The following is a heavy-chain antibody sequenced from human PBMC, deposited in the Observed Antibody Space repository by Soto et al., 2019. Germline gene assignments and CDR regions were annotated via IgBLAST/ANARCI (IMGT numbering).Heavy chain of an antibody. CDR2: FDPEDGET. D-gene: IGHD3-22*01. J-gene: IGHJ4*02. V-gene: IGHV1-24*01. CDR1: GYTLTELS. CDR3: WTYYYDSSGYHLFDY. Sequence: ASVKVSCKVSGYTLTELSMHWVRQAPGKGLEWMGGFDPEDGETIYAQKFQGRVTMTEDTSTDTAYMELNSLRAEDTAVYYCWTYYYDSSGYHLFDYWGQGTLVTVSS.